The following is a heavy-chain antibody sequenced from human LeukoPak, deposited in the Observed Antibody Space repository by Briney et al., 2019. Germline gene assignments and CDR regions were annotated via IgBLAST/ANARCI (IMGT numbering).Heavy chain of an antibody. CDR2: IYYSGST. V-gene: IGHV4-39*07. D-gene: IGHD6-13*01. J-gene: IGHJ4*02. Sequence: SETLSLTCTVSGGSISSSSYYWGWIRQPPGKGLEWIGSIYYSGSTYYNPSLKSRVTISVDTSKNQSSLKLSSVTAADTAVYYCARGDEEQPFDYWGQGTLVTVSS. CDR3: ARGDEEQPFDY. CDR1: GGSISSSSYY.